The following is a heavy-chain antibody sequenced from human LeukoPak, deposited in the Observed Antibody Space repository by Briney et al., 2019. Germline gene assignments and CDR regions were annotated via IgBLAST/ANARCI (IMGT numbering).Heavy chain of an antibody. D-gene: IGHD6-19*01. Sequence: GGSLRLSCAASGFTFDDYGMSWVRQAPGKGLEWVSGINWNGGSTGYADSVKGRFTISRDNAKNSLYLQMNSLRAEDTALYYCARAVSSGWEYYFDYWGQGTLVTVSS. V-gene: IGHV3-20*04. CDR1: GFTFDDYG. CDR3: ARAVSSGWEYYFDY. J-gene: IGHJ4*02. CDR2: INWNGGST.